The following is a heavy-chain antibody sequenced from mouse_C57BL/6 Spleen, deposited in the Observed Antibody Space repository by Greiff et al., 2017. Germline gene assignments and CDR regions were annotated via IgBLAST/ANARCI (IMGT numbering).Heavy chain of an antibody. Sequence: VQLQQSGAELVRPGASVKLSCKASGYTFTDYYINWVKQRPGQGLEWIARIYPGSGNTYYNEKFKGKATLTAEKSSSTAYMQLSSLTSEDSAVYFCARSDTTVVDYYAMDYWGQGTSVTVSS. CDR1: GYTFTDYY. J-gene: IGHJ4*01. CDR3: ARSDTTVVDYYAMDY. CDR2: IYPGSGNT. D-gene: IGHD1-1*01. V-gene: IGHV1-76*01.